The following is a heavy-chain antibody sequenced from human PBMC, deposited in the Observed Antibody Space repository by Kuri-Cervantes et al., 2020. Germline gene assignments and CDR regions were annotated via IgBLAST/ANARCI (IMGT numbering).Heavy chain of an antibody. Sequence: GESLKISCAASGFTFSSYGMHWVRQAPGKGLEWVAVISYDGSNKYYADSVKGRFTISRDNSKNTLYLQMNSLKAEDTAVYYCAKETHFYDYVWGSYRWGEYYFDYWGQGTLVTVSS. D-gene: IGHD3-16*02. V-gene: IGHV3-30*18. J-gene: IGHJ4*02. CDR3: AKETHFYDYVWGSYRWGEYYFDY. CDR2: ISYDGSNK. CDR1: GFTFSSYG.